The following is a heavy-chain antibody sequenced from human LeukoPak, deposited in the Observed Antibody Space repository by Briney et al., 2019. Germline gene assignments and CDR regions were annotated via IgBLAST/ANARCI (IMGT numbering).Heavy chain of an antibody. Sequence: QPGGSLRLSCAAPGFTFSSHSMNWVRQAPGKGLEWVSYIDSGSGNIYYRDSVKGRFTISRDNAQNSLYLQMDSLRDEDTAVYYCAREDDDWGPNTLDVWGQGTVVTVSS. CDR1: GFTFSSHS. CDR2: IDSGSGNI. V-gene: IGHV3-48*02. J-gene: IGHJ3*01. D-gene: IGHD7-27*01. CDR3: AREDDDWGPNTLDV.